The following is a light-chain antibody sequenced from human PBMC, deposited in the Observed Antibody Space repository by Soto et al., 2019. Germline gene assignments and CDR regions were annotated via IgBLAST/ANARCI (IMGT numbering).Light chain of an antibody. CDR2: SNN. CDR3: AAWDDSLNGWV. V-gene: IGLV1-44*01. J-gene: IGLJ3*02. Sequence: QAVVTQPPSASGTPGQRVTISCSGSSSNIGSNTVNWYQQLPGTAPKLLIYSNNQRPSGVPDRFSGSKSGTSASLATSGLQSEDEADYYCAAWDDSLNGWVFGGGTKVTVL. CDR1: SSNIGSNT.